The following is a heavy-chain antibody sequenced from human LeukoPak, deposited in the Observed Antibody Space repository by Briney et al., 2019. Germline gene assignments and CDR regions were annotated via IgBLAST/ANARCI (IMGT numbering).Heavy chain of an antibody. CDR2: IYHSGST. Sequence: PSETLSLTCAVSGYSISSGYYWGWIRQPPGKGLEWIGSIYHSGSTYYNPSLRSRVTISVDTSKNQFSLKLSSVTAADTAVYYCARHSQWGVIEWTFDIWGQGTMVTVSS. CDR1: GYSISSGYY. V-gene: IGHV4-38-2*01. D-gene: IGHD3-16*02. J-gene: IGHJ3*02. CDR3: ARHSQWGVIEWTFDI.